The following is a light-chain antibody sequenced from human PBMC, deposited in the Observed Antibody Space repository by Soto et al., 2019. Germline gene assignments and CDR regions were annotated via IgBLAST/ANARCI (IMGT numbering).Light chain of an antibody. CDR2: AAS. CDR3: QQSYSTPRT. CDR1: QNISSY. Sequence: DIQMTQSPSSLSASVGYRVTITCRASQNISSYLNWYQQKPGKAPKLLIYAASSLQSGVPSRFSGSGSGTDFTLTISSLQPEDFATYYCQQSYSTPRTFGQRTKVDI. V-gene: IGKV1-39*01. J-gene: IGKJ1*01.